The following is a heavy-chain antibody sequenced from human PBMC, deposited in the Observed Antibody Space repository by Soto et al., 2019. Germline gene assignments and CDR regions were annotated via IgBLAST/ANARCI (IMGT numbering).Heavy chain of an antibody. J-gene: IGHJ4*02. CDR2: ISFDGSNK. CDR3: AGQVGYYY. D-gene: IGHD1-26*01. Sequence: QVQLVESGGGVVQPGRSLRLSCAASGFTFSSYGMHWVRQAPGKGLDWVAVISFDGSNKYYADSVKGRFTISRDNSKNTLYLQMNSLRAEDTAVYYCAGQVGYYYWGQGTLVTVSS. V-gene: IGHV3-30*03. CDR1: GFTFSSYG.